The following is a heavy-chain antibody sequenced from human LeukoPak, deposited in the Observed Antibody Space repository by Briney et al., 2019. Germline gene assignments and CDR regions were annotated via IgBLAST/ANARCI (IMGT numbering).Heavy chain of an antibody. CDR2: ISSSSSTI. CDR3: ARGKSSKQQVARLLDY. D-gene: IGHD6-13*01. J-gene: IGHJ4*02. Sequence: PGGSLRLSCAASGFTFSSYWMSWVRQAPGKGLEWVSYISSSSSTIYYADSVKGRFTISRDNAKNSLYLQMNSLRAEDTAVYYCARGKSSKQQVARLLDYWGQGTLVTVSS. CDR1: GFTFSSYW. V-gene: IGHV3-48*01.